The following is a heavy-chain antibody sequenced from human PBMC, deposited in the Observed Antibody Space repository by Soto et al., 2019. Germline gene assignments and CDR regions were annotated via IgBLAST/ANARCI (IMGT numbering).Heavy chain of an antibody. CDR1: GGSISSGGYS. CDR3: ARAGDSSGPVALGY. Sequence: QLQLQESGSGLVKPSQTLSLTCAVSGGSISSGGYSWSWIRQPPGKGLEWIGDIYHSGSTYYNPSLKSRVTISVDRSKNQFSLKLSSVTAADTAVYYCARAGDSSGPVALGYWGQGTLVTVSS. J-gene: IGHJ4*02. V-gene: IGHV4-30-2*01. CDR2: IYHSGST. D-gene: IGHD6-19*01.